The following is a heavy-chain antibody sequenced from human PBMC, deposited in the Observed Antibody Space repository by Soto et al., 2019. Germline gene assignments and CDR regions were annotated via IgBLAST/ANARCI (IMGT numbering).Heavy chain of an antibody. D-gene: IGHD6-13*01. CDR1: GGSISSGDYY. CDR2: IYYSGST. J-gene: IGHJ6*02. Sequence: QVQLQESGPGLVKPSQTLSLTCTVSGGSISSGDYYWSWIRQPPGKGLEWLGYIYYSGSTYYNPSLKSRVTISVDTSKNQFSLKLSSVTAADTAVYYCARAGDSSSGSRGLSYYYYGMDVWGQGTTVTVSS. V-gene: IGHV4-30-4*01. CDR3: ARAGDSSSGSRGLSYYYYGMDV.